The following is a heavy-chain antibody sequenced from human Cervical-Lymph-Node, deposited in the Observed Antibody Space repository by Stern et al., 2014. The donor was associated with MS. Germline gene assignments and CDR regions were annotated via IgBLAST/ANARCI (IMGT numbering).Heavy chain of an antibody. CDR3: ARDQDYAFLSDFGWLDP. CDR1: GFTFSDYT. Sequence: EVQLVESGGGLVKPGGSLRLSCAASGFTFSDYTMHWVRQAPGEGLEWLSSISGSSNYIYYADSVKGRFTVSRDNAKTSVFLHMNSLSVEDTAVYYCARDQDYAFLSDFGWLDPWGQGTLVTVSS. D-gene: IGHD3-3*01. V-gene: IGHV3-21*01. J-gene: IGHJ5*02. CDR2: ISGSSNYI.